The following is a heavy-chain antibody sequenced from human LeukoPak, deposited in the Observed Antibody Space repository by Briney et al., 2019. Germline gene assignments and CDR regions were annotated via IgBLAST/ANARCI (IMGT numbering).Heavy chain of an antibody. D-gene: IGHD3-10*01. Sequence: GGSLRLSCAASGFTFSSYSMNWVRQAPGKGLEWVSSISGSGSITYYADSVKGRFTISRDTSKNTLWLQMNSLRVDDTALYYCAKSLGGDYGSGSYFDSWGQGTLVTVSS. CDR3: AKSLGGDYGSGSYFDS. CDR1: GFTFSSYS. CDR2: ISGSGSIT. V-gene: IGHV3-23*01. J-gene: IGHJ4*02.